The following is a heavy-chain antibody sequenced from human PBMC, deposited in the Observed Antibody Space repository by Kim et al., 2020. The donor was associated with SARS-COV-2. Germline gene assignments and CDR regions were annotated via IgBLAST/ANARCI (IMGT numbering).Heavy chain of an antibody. CDR3: TRENFWYFDL. Sequence: GGSLRLSCAASGFTFSLYTMNWVHQAPGKGLEWISHISSTSSTIYYADSVKGRLTVSRDNAKNSLYLQMNSLRAEDTAIYFCTRENFWYFDLWGRGTLVTVSS. J-gene: IGHJ2*01. V-gene: IGHV3-48*04. CDR2: ISSTSSTI. D-gene: IGHD1-7*01. CDR1: GFTFSLYT.